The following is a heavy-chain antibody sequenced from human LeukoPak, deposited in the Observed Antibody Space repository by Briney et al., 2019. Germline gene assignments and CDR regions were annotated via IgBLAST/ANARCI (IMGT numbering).Heavy chain of an antibody. D-gene: IGHD6-13*01. CDR2: ISGSGGST. Sequence: GGSLRLSCAASGLTFSSYAMSWVRQAPGKGLEWVSAISGSGGSTYYADSVKGRFTISRDNSKNTLYLQMNSLRAEDTAVYYCAKDLGSSSWFDFDYWGQGTLVTVSS. CDR1: GLTFSSYA. CDR3: AKDLGSSSWFDFDY. J-gene: IGHJ4*02. V-gene: IGHV3-23*01.